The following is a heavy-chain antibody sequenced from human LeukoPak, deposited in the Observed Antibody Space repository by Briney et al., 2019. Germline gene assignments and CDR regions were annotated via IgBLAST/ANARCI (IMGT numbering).Heavy chain of an antibody. CDR2: MSPNSGNT. V-gene: IGHV1-8*01. CDR1: GYTFTSLD. Sequence: ASVKVSCKASGYTFTSLDINWVRQATGQGLEWMGWMSPNSGNTDYAQKFQGRVTMTRNTSINTAYMELSSLRSEDTAVYYCARGVAAGFDYWGQGTLVAVSS. D-gene: IGHD6-13*01. J-gene: IGHJ4*02. CDR3: ARGVAAGFDY.